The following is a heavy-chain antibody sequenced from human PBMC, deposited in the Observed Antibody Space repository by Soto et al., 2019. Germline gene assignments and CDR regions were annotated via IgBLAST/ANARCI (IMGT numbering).Heavy chain of an antibody. D-gene: IGHD3-10*01. V-gene: IGHV4-59*08. CDR3: ARGGVRPDAFDV. Sequence: SETLSLTCTLSGDSFGNHYWSWIRQLPGKGLEWNGYVHYTGRTDYNPSLKDRLTISVDRFKNLFSLTLRSVTAADTAMYYCARGGVRPDAFDVWGQGTLVTVSS. J-gene: IGHJ3*01. CDR1: GDSFGNHY. CDR2: VHYTGRT.